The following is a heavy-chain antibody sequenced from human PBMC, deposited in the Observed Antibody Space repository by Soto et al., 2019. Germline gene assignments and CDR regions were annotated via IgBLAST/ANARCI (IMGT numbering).Heavy chain of an antibody. CDR3: AKGLLAIVGTTLPRDAFNI. Sequence: PGGSLRLSCAASGFSFTTYVRHWVRQAPGKGLEWVAVISHDGSYKYYGDAVKGRFTISRDTSKNAVYLEMNSLRPEDTAVYYCAKGLLAIVGTTLPRDAFNIWGQGTMVTVSS. J-gene: IGHJ3*02. D-gene: IGHD1-26*01. CDR1: GFSFTTYV. CDR2: ISHDGSYK. V-gene: IGHV3-30*18.